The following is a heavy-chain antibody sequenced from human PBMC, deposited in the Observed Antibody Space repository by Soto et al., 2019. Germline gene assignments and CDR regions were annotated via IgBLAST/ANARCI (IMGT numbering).Heavy chain of an antibody. Sequence: QVQLVQSGAEVKKPGASVKVSCKASGYTFTSYGISWVRQAPGQGLEWMGWISAYNGNTNYAQKLQGRVTMTTDTSKRTAYMELSSLRSDETTVYYCARDVFVLEAAAKGHNWFDHWGQGTLVTVSS. CDR3: ARDVFVLEAAAKGHNWFDH. CDR2: ISAYNGNT. CDR1: GYTFTSYG. V-gene: IGHV1-18*01. J-gene: IGHJ5*02. D-gene: IGHD2-2*01.